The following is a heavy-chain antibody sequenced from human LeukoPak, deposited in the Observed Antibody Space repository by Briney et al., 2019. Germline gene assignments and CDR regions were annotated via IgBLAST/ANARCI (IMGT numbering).Heavy chain of an antibody. J-gene: IGHJ4*02. CDR3: AKDLSPGYDDYVGY. D-gene: IGHD5-12*01. CDR2: ISYDGSNK. V-gene: IGHV3-30*18. CDR1: GFTFSSYA. Sequence: GGSLRLSCAASGFTFSSYAMSWVRQAPGKGLEWVAVISYDGSNKYYADSVKGRFTISRDNSKNTLYLQMNSLRAEDTAVYYCAKDLSPGYDDYVGYWGQGTLVTVSS.